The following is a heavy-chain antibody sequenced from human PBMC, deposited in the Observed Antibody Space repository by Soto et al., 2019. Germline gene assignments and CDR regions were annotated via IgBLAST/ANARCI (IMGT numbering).Heavy chain of an antibody. V-gene: IGHV3-30*18. Sequence: QVQLVESGGGVVQPGRSLRLSCAASGFTFSSYGMHWVRQAPGKGLEWVAVISYDGSNKYYADSVKGRFTISRDNSKNALYLQMNSLRSEDTAVYYCAKDKIQLGSESDFIDYWGQGTLVTVSS. CDR3: AKDKIQLGSESDFIDY. J-gene: IGHJ4*02. CDR2: ISYDGSNK. CDR1: GFTFSSYG. D-gene: IGHD5-18*01.